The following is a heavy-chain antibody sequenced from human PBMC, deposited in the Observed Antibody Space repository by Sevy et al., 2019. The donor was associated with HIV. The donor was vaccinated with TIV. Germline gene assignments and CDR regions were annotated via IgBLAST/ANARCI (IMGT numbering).Heavy chain of an antibody. V-gene: IGHV4-31*03. CDR2: IYYSGST. J-gene: IGHJ5*02. Sequence: SETLSLTCTVSGASIGSGGYSWTWLRQHSEKGLEWIGYIYYSGSTSYNPSLKSRVTISLDTSKNQFSLKLRSVTAAETAIYYCARDRPRDYFHTWFDPWGQGALVTVSS. CDR3: ARDRPRDYFHTWFDP. CDR1: GASIGSGGYS. D-gene: IGHD3-10*01.